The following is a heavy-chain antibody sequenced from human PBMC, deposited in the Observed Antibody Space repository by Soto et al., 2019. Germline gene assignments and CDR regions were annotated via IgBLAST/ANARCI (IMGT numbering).Heavy chain of an antibody. D-gene: IGHD6-19*01. CDR3: ARDSAWEGGFSSGWYYYYGMDV. CDR1: GFTFSSYG. J-gene: IGHJ6*02. Sequence: GGSLRLSCAASGFTFSSYGMHWVRQAPGKGLEWVAVIWYDGSNKYYADSVKGRFTISRDNSKNTLYLQMNSLRAEDTAVYYCARDSAWEGGFSSGWYYYYGMDVWGQGTTVTVSS. V-gene: IGHV3-33*01. CDR2: IWYDGSNK.